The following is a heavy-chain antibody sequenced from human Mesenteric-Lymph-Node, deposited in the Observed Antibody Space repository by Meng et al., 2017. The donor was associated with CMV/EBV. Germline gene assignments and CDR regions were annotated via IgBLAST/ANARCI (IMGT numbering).Heavy chain of an antibody. CDR1: GYTFTSYD. J-gene: IGHJ6*02. CDR2: MNPNSGNT. V-gene: IGHV1-8*01. Sequence: ASVKVSCKASGYTFTSYDINWVRQATGQGLEWMGWMNPNSGNTGYAQKFQGRVTMTRNTSISTAYMELSSLRSEDTAVYYCARTPSRLDCSSTSCRTSTYYYYYGMDVWGQGTTVTVSS. CDR3: ARTPSRLDCSSTSCRTSTYYYYYGMDV. D-gene: IGHD2-2*01.